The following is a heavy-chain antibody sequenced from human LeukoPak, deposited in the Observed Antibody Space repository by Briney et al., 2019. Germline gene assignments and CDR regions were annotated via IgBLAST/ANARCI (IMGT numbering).Heavy chain of an antibody. V-gene: IGHV1-2*02. CDR3: AIRSTTPGIAAAGTLGVDY. Sequence: ASVKVSCKASGYTFTGYYMHWVRQAPGQGLEWMGWINPNSGGTNYAQKFQGRVTMTRDTSISTAYMELSRLRSDDTAVYYCAIRSTTPGIAAAGTLGVDYWGQGTLVTVSS. D-gene: IGHD6-13*01. CDR1: GYTFTGYY. J-gene: IGHJ4*02. CDR2: INPNSGGT.